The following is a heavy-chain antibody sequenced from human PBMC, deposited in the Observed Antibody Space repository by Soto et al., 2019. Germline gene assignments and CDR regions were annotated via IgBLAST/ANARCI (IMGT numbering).Heavy chain of an antibody. CDR1: GYTFTGYY. J-gene: IGHJ6*02. Sequence: GSSVKVSCKASGYTFTGYYMHWVRQAPGQGLEWMGWINPKSGNTGYAQKFQGRVTMTRNTSISTAYMELSSLRSEDTAVYYCARLRGLRSSSRISYYCYGMDVWGQGSTVIVSS. D-gene: IGHD6-6*01. CDR2: INPKSGNT. CDR3: ARLRGLRSSSRISYYCYGMDV. V-gene: IGHV1-8*02.